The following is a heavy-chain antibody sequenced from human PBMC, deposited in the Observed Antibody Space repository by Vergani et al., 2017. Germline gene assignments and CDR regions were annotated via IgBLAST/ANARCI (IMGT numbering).Heavy chain of an antibody. J-gene: IGHJ5*02. CDR1: GYTFTSYY. D-gene: IGHD5-12*01. CDR3: AKGYSGYDWGTWFDP. CDR2: INPSGGST. V-gene: IGHV1-46*01. Sequence: QVQLVQSGAEVKKPGASVKVSCKASGYTFTSYYMHWVRQAPGQGLEWMGIINPSGGSTSYAQKFQGRVTMTRDTSTSTVYMELSSLRSEDTAVYYCAKGYSGYDWGTWFDPWGQGTLVTVSS.